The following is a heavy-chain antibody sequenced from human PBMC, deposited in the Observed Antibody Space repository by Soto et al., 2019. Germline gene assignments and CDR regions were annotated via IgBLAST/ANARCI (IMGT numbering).Heavy chain of an antibody. V-gene: IGHV3-21*06. CDR3: ARDPSDCRGGNWFES. CDR2: ISSSTGYV. D-gene: IGHD2-21*01. J-gene: IGHJ5*01. CDR1: GFTFSRYG. Sequence: GVPLRLSCAASGFTFSRYGMNWLRQAPWKGLEWVASISSSTGYVYYADSLKGRFSTSRDNAKTILYLEMYALRTEDTAVYYCARDPSDCRGGNWFESWGKGTLVTDSS.